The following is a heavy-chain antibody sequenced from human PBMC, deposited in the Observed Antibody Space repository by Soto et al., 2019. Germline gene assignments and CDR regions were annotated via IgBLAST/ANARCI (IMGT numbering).Heavy chain of an antibody. V-gene: IGHV1-69*06. CDR2: IIPIFGTA. CDR3: ARYGYSSGWYKSVAFDI. CDR1: GGTFSSYA. J-gene: IGHJ3*02. D-gene: IGHD6-19*01. Sequence: SVKVSCKASGGTFSSYAISWVRQAPGQGLEWMGGIIPIFGTANYAQKFQGRVTITADKSTSTAYMELSSLRSEDTAVYYCARYGYSSGWYKSVAFDIWGPGTMVTVSS.